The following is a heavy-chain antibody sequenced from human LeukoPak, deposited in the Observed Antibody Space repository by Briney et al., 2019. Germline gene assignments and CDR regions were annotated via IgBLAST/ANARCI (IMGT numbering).Heavy chain of an antibody. J-gene: IGHJ6*02. CDR2: IYSGGST. CDR3: ARDYYGSGNPNYYYYGTDV. CDR1: GFTVSSNY. Sequence: GGSLRLSCAASGFTVSSNYMSWVRQAPGKGLEWVSVIYSGGSTYYADSVKGRFTISRDNSKNTLYLQMNSLRAEDTAVYYCARDYYGSGNPNYYYYGTDVWGQGTTVTVSS. V-gene: IGHV3-66*01. D-gene: IGHD3-10*01.